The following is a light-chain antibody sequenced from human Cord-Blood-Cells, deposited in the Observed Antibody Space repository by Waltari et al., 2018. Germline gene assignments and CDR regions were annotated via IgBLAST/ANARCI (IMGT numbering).Light chain of an antibody. CDR1: QSIGSW. V-gene: IGKV1-5*03. CDR2: KAS. Sequence: DIQMTQSPSTLSASVGDRVTITCRASQSIGSWLDWYQQKPGKAPELLIYKASTLESGVRARFSGSAAGTECTLTISSLQADDFATYYCQEYHISSTFGQGTKLE. CDR3: QEYHISST. J-gene: IGKJ2*01.